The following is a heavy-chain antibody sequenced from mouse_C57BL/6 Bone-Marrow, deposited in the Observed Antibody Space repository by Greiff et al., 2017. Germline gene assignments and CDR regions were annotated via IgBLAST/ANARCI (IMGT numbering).Heavy chain of an antibody. CDR3: ARGEIYYDYDWYFGV. J-gene: IGHJ1*03. CDR1: GYTFTNYW. D-gene: IGHD2-4*01. Sequence: QVQLQQSGAELVRPGTSVKMSCKASGYTFTNYWIGWAKQRPGHGLEWIGDIYPGGGYTTYNQKFKGKATLTADKSSSTAYMQVSSLTAEDSSIYYGARGEIYYDYDWYFGVCGTGTTVTGSS. V-gene: IGHV1-63*01. CDR2: IYPGGGYT.